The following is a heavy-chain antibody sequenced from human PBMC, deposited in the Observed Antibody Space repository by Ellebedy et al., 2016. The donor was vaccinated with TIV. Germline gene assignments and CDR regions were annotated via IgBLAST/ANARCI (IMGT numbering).Heavy chain of an antibody. V-gene: IGHV4-4*07. J-gene: IGHJ4*02. CDR1: GGSISSYY. CDR2: IYTSGST. D-gene: IGHD3-22*01. CDR3: ARGRRYADTSGSYLDY. Sequence: SETLSLXXTVSGGSISSYYWSWIRQPAGKGLEWIGRIYTSGSTNYNPSLKSRVTMSVDTSKNQFSLKLSSVTAADTAVYYCARGRRYADTSGSYLDYWGRGTLVTVSS.